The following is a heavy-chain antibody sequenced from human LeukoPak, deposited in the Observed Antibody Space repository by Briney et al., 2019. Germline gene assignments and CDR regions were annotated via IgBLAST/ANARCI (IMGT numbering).Heavy chain of an antibody. J-gene: IGHJ5*02. D-gene: IGHD6-19*01. V-gene: IGHV3-23*01. CDR3: AKDGWQWLVGGWFDP. CDR1: GFTFRSYA. Sequence: GGSLRLSCAASGFTFRSYAMSWVRQAPGKGLEWVSTISGSGGNTYYADSVKGRFTISRDNSKNTLYLQMNSLRAEDTAVYYCAKDGWQWLVGGWFDPWGQGTLVTVSS. CDR2: ISGSGGNT.